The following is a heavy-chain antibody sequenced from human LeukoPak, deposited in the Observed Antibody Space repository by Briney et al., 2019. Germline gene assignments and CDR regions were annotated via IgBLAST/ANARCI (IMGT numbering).Heavy chain of an antibody. J-gene: IGHJ5*02. CDR2: INPNSGGT. D-gene: IGHD2-2*01. CDR1: GYTFTGHY. Sequence: ASVKVSCRASGYTFTGHYMHWVRQAPGQGLEWMGWINPNSGGTNYAQKFQGRVTMTRDTSISTAYMELSRLRSDDTAVYYCARGDIVVVPAARNWFDPWGQGTLVTVCS. V-gene: IGHV1-2*02. CDR3: ARGDIVVVPAARNWFDP.